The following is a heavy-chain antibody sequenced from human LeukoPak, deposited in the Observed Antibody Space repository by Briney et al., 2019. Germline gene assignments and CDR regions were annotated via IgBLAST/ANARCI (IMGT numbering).Heavy chain of an antibody. D-gene: IGHD3-10*01. Sequence: GGSLRPSCAASGFTFSCYAMSWVRQAPGKGLEWVSGISGSGGSTYYADSVKGRFTISRDNSKNTLYLQMSSLRAEDTAVYYCAKDLSYIYGATKDYWGQGTLVTVSS. J-gene: IGHJ4*02. V-gene: IGHV3-23*01. CDR2: ISGSGGST. CDR1: GFTFSCYA. CDR3: AKDLSYIYGATKDY.